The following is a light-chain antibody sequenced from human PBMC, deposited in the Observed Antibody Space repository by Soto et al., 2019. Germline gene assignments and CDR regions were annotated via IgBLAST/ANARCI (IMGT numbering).Light chain of an antibody. Sequence: DIVMTQSPLSLPVTPGETASISCRSRQSLLQSNGNNYLGWFVQKPGQSPQLLIYLGSSRASGVTDRLSASGSGTGFALKMSRVDAEDVGIYYCMQVLQAPPIFGGGTKVEIK. CDR3: MQVLQAPPI. CDR1: QSLLQSNGNNY. CDR2: LGS. J-gene: IGKJ4*01. V-gene: IGKV2-28*01.